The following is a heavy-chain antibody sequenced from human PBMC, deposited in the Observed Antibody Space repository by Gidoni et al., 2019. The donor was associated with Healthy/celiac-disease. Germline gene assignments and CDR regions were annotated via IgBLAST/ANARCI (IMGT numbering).Heavy chain of an antibody. CDR1: GGSISSSSYY. J-gene: IGHJ3*02. CDR3: ASNGRDAFDI. D-gene: IGHD2-8*01. Sequence: LQLQESGPGLVKPSETLSLTCTVSGGSISSSSYYWGWIRQPHGKGLEWIGSIYYHGSTYYNPSLKSRVTISVDTSKNQFYLKLSSVTAADTAVYYCASNGRDAFDIWGQGTMVTVSS. CDR2: IYYHGST. V-gene: IGHV4-39*01.